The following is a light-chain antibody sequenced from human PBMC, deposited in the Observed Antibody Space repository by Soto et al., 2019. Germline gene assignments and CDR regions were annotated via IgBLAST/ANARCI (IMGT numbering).Light chain of an antibody. CDR2: GNI. J-gene: IGLJ2*01. Sequence: QSVLTQPPSVSGAPGQRFTISCAGSNSNIGADYDVHWYQQLPGTAPKLLIYGNINRPSGVPDRFSGSKSGTSASLAITGLQAEDEADYYCQSYDSSLSGSEVFGGGTKLTVL. CDR1: NSNIGADYD. CDR3: QSYDSSLSGSEV. V-gene: IGLV1-40*01.